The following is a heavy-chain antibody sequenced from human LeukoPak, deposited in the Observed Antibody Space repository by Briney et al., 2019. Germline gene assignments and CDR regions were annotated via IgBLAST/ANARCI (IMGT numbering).Heavy chain of an antibody. CDR2: IYHSGST. J-gene: IGHJ4*02. CDR1: GGSISSGGYY. Sequence: PSQTLSLTCTVSGGSISSGGYYWRWIRQPPGKGLEWIGYIYHSGSTYYNPSLKSRVTISVDTSKNQFSLKLSSVTAADTAVYYCAGKTYYYDSSGYYTDYWGQGTLVTVSS. CDR3: AGKTYYYDSSGYYTDY. V-gene: IGHV4-30-2*02. D-gene: IGHD3-22*01.